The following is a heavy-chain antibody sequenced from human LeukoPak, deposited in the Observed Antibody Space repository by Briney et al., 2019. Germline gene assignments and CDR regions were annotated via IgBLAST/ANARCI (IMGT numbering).Heavy chain of an antibody. CDR2: IYYSGST. V-gene: IGHV4-59*01. CDR1: GGSIRSYY. J-gene: IGHJ4*02. D-gene: IGHD1-7*01. CDR3: ARDPGNYEYYFDY. Sequence: TSETLSLTCTVSGGSIRSYYWSWIRQPPGKGLEWIGYIYYSGSTNYNPSLKSRVTISVDTSKNQFSLKLSSVTAADTAVYYCARDPGNYEYYFDYWGQGTLVTVSS.